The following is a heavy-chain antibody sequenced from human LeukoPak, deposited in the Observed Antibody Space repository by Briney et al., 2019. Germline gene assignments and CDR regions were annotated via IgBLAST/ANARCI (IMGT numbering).Heavy chain of an antibody. CDR2: IWFDGTNK. CDR3: ARAGLVRGVTTAYFDL. CDR1: GFTFSSYG. D-gene: IGHD3-10*01. Sequence: GGSLRLSCAASGFTFSSYGMHWVRQAPGKGLEWEAVIWFDGTNKYYADSVKGRFTISRDNSKNTLYLQMNSLRAEDTAVYFCARAGLVRGVTTAYFDLWGRGTLVTVSS. V-gene: IGHV3-33*01. J-gene: IGHJ2*01.